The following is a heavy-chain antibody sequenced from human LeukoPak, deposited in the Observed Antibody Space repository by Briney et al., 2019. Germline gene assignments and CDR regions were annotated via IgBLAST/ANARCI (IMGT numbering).Heavy chain of an antibody. J-gene: IGHJ3*02. CDR1: GGTFSSYA. V-gene: IGHV1-69*13. CDR3: ARDLYYYDSSGYYSPVNAFDI. CDR2: IIPIFGTA. D-gene: IGHD3-22*01. Sequence: ASVKVSCKASGGTFSSYAISWVRQAPGQGLEWMGGIIPIFGTANYAQKFQGRVTITADESTSTAYMELSSLRSEDTAVYYCARDLYYYDSSGYYSPVNAFDIWGQGTMVTVSS.